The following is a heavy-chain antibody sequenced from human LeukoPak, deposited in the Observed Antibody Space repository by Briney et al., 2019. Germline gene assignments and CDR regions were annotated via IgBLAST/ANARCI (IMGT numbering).Heavy chain of an antibody. CDR2: ISWNSGTI. D-gene: IGHD6-13*01. CDR3: AKDLQQLVRGDFDY. CDR1: GFTFNDYA. J-gene: IGHJ4*02. V-gene: IGHV3-9*01. Sequence: GRSLRLSCAASGFTFNDYAMHWVRQAPGKGLGWVSGISWNSGTIGYADSVKGRFTISRDNAKNTLFLKMNSLRAEDTALYYCAKDLQQLVRGDFDYWGQGTLVTVSS.